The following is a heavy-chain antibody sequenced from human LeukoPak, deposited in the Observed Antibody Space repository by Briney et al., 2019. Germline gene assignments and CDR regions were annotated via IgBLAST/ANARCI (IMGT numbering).Heavy chain of an antibody. D-gene: IGHD6-13*01. CDR3: ARSIAAADYYYYYGMDV. Sequence: SETLSLTCTVSGGSISSYYWSWIRQPPGKGLEWIGYIYYSGSTNYNPSLKSRVTISVDTSKNQFSLKLSSVTAADTAVYYCARSIAAADYYYYYGMDVWGQGTTVTVSS. J-gene: IGHJ6*02. CDR2: IYYSGST. CDR1: GGSISSYY. V-gene: IGHV4-59*01.